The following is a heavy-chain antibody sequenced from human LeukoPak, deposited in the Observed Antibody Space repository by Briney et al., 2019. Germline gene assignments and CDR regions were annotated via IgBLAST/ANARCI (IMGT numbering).Heavy chain of an antibody. J-gene: IGHJ3*02. Sequence: GGSLSLSCAASGFTFSSYAMSWVRQAPGKGLEWVSAISGSGGSTYYADSVKGRFTISRDNSKNTLYLQMNSLRAEDTAVYYCAKSHDSSGAFDIWGQGTMVTVSS. CDR2: ISGSGGST. CDR1: GFTFSSYA. D-gene: IGHD3-22*01. CDR3: AKSHDSSGAFDI. V-gene: IGHV3-23*01.